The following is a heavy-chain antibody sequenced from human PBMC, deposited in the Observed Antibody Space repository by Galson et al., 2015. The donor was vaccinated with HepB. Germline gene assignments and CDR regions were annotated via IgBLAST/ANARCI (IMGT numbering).Heavy chain of an antibody. CDR2: INTNTGNP. J-gene: IGHJ4*02. CDR3: ARYRYDGGSSIGYFDY. Sequence: SVKVSCKAFGYTFTNYAMNWVRQDPGQGLEWMGWINTNTGNPTYAQGFTGRFVFSLDTSVSTAYLQISSLKAEDTAVYYCARYRYDGGSSIGYFDYWGQGTLVTVSS. D-gene: IGHD1-26*01. V-gene: IGHV7-4-1*02. CDR1: GYTFTNYA.